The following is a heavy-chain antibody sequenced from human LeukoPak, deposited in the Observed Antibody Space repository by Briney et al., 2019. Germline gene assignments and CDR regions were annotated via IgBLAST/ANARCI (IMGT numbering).Heavy chain of an antibody. V-gene: IGHV3-15*01. D-gene: IGHD3-16*02. CDR1: GFTFSEAW. CDR3: TIDYDYAWGSYRLGY. Sequence: GGSLRLSCAASGFTFSEAWMSWVRQAPGKGLEWVGRIQSITDGGTTDHAAPVKGRFTISRDDSKNTLYLQLNSLKTEDTAMYYCTIDYDYAWGSYRLGYWGQGTLVTVSS. CDR2: IQSITDGGTT. J-gene: IGHJ4*02.